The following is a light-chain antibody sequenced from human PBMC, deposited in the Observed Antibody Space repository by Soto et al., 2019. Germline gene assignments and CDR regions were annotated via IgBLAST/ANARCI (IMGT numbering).Light chain of an antibody. CDR2: QDN. V-gene: IGLV3-1*01. CDR1: NLGNKF. Sequence: SYELTQPPSVSVSPGQTASITCSGDNLGNKFVSWYQQKAGQSPVLIIFQDNRRPSGIPERISGSNSGNTATLTISGTQAMDEADYYCQAGDSIVVFGGGTKLTVL. CDR3: QAGDSIVV. J-gene: IGLJ2*01.